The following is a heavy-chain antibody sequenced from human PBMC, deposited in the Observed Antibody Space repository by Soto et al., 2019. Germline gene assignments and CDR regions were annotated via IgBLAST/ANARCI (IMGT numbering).Heavy chain of an antibody. V-gene: IGHV3-23*01. J-gene: IGHJ2*01. D-gene: IGHD3-22*01. CDR2: ISGSGGST. Sequence: EVQLLESGGGLVQPGGSLRLSCAASGFTFSSYAMSWVRQAPGKGLEGVSAISGSGGSTYYADSVKGRFTISRVNSKNTLYLHMNSLRDDDTAVYYCAKATNYYEASDWYFDLWGRGTLVTVSS. CDR1: GFTFSSYA. CDR3: AKATNYYEASDWYFDL.